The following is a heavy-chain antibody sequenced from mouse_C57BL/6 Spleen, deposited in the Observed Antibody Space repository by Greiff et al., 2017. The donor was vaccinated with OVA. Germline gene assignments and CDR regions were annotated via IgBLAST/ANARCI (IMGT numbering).Heavy chain of an antibody. CDR1: GFTFTDYY. CDR2: IRNKANGYTT. CDR3: ARYLLRSYFDY. D-gene: IGHD1-1*01. V-gene: IGHV7-3*01. J-gene: IGHJ2*01. Sequence: EVQLVESGGGLVQPGGSLSLSCAASGFTFTDYYISWVRQPPGKALEWLGFIRNKANGYTTEYSASVKGRFTISRDNSQSILYLQMNALRAEDSATYYCARYLLRSYFDYWGQGTTLTVSS.